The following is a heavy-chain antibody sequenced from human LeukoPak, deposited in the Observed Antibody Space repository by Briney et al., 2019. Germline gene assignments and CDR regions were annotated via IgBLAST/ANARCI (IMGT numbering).Heavy chain of an antibody. CDR3: ARVSNYYDSSGYNYYFDY. J-gene: IGHJ4*02. V-gene: IGHV3-53*01. CDR1: GFTVSSNY. Sequence: GGSLRLSCAASGFTVSSNYMSWVRQAPGKGLEWASVIYSGGSTYYADSVKGRFTISRDNSKNTLYLQMNSLRAEDTAVYYCARVSNYYDSSGYNYYFDYWGQGTLVTVSS. D-gene: IGHD3-22*01. CDR2: IYSGGST.